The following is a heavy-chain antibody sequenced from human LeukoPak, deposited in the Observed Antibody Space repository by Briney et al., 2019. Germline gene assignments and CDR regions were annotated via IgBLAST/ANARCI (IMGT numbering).Heavy chain of an antibody. CDR1: GGSISSYY. D-gene: IGHD3-10*01. CDR3: ARDPSIYGSGNYYNNWFDP. CDR2: IYTSGST. Sequence: KPPETLSLTCTVSGGSISSYYWSWIRQPAGKGLEWIGRIYTSGSTNYNPSLKSRVTMSVDTSKNQFSLKLSSVTAADTAVYYCARDPSIYGSGNYYNNWFDPWGQGTLVTVSS. J-gene: IGHJ5*02. V-gene: IGHV4-4*07.